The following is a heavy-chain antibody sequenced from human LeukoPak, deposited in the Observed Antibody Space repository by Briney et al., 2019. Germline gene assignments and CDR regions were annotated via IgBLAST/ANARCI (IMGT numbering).Heavy chain of an antibody. CDR3: ARAVPGGNWFDP. CDR1: GYTFSSYA. J-gene: IGHJ5*02. V-gene: IGHV1-69*13. CDR2: IIPIFGTA. Sequence: SVKVSCKASGYTFSSYAISWVRQAPGQGLEWMGGIIPIFGTANYAQKFQGRVTITADESTSTAYMELSSLRSEDTAVYYCARAVPGGNWFDPWGQGTLVTVSS. D-gene: IGHD1-14*01.